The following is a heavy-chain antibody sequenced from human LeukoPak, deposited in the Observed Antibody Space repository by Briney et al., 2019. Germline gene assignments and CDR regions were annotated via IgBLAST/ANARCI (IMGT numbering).Heavy chain of an antibody. D-gene: IGHD2-15*01. V-gene: IGHV1-18*01. Sequence: GASVKVSCKASAYTFTSYGISWVRQAPGQGLEWMGWISAYNGNTNYAQKLQGRVTMTTDTSTSTAYMELRSLRSDDTAVYYCARDSGLSGGSWPLDYWGQGTLVTVSS. CDR2: ISAYNGNT. CDR1: AYTFTSYG. CDR3: ARDSGLSGGSWPLDY. J-gene: IGHJ4*02.